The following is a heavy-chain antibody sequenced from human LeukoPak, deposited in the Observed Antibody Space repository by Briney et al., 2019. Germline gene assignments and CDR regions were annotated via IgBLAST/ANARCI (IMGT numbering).Heavy chain of an antibody. J-gene: IGHJ4*02. Sequence: GGSLRLSCAASGFTFGSYAISWVRQAPGKGLEWVSDINGSGGSTYYTDSVKGRFTISRDNSKKTLYLQMNSLRAEDTAVYYCAKGLPKGFQPKWGQGTLVTVSS. CDR2: INGSGGST. D-gene: IGHD5/OR15-5a*01. CDR3: AKGLPKGFQPK. CDR1: GFTFGSYA. V-gene: IGHV3-23*01.